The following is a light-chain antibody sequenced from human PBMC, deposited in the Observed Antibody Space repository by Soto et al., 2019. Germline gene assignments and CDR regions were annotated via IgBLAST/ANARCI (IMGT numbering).Light chain of an antibody. CDR1: ISDVGSYNL. V-gene: IGLV2-23*01. CDR3: CSYAGSSTLV. J-gene: IGLJ3*02. CDR2: EGN. Sequence: QPALGPPASVRASPGQSLTISCTGTISDVGSYNLVFWFQQHPGKAPKLMIYEGNKRPSGVSNRFSGSKSGNTASLTISGLQAQDEADYYCCSYAGSSTLVFGGGTKVTV.